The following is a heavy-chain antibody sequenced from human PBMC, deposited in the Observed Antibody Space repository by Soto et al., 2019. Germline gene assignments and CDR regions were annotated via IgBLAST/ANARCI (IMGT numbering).Heavy chain of an antibody. J-gene: IGHJ4*02. D-gene: IGHD5-12*01. CDR2: FDPEDGET. CDR3: ATFNAHIVATIGGFDY. V-gene: IGHV1-24*01. CDR1: GYTLTELF. Sequence: QVQLVQSGAEVKKPGASVKVSCKVSGYTLTELFMHWVRQAPGKGLEWMGGFDPEDGETIYAQKFQGRVTMTEETSTDTAYMELSSLRSEDTAVYYCATFNAHIVATIGGFDYWGQGTLVTVSS.